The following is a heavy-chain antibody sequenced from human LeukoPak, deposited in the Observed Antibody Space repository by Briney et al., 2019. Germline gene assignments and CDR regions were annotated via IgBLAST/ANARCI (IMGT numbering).Heavy chain of an antibody. J-gene: IGHJ6*03. V-gene: IGHV4-4*09. CDR1: GGSISSYY. CDR3: ARHWELLEGDYYYYYMDV. D-gene: IGHD1-26*01. CDR2: IYTSGST. Sequence: SETLSLTCTVSGGSISSYYWSWIRQPPGKGLEWNGYIYTSGSTNYNPSLKSRVTISVDTSKNQFSLKLSSVTAADTAVYYCARHWELLEGDYYYYYMDVWGKGTTVTVSS.